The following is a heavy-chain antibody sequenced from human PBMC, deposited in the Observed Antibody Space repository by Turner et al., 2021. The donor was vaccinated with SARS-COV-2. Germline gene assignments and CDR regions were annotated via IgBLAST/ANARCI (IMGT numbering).Heavy chain of an antibody. Sequence: QVQLVESGGGVVQPGRSLRRSCAASGFTFSSYGMHWVRQAPGKGLEWVAVISDDGSNKYYADSVKGRFTISRDNSKNTLYLQMNSLRAEDTAVYYCANLWFGELSTDYWGQGTLVTVSS. V-gene: IGHV3-30*18. J-gene: IGHJ4*02. D-gene: IGHD3-10*01. CDR3: ANLWFGELSTDY. CDR1: GFTFSSYG. CDR2: ISDDGSNK.